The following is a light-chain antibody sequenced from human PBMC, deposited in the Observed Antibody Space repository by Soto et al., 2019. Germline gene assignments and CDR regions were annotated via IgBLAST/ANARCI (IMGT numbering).Light chain of an antibody. J-gene: IGLJ1*01. CDR3: CSYAGSSTYV. Sequence: QSVLTQPASVSGSPGQSLTISCTGTSSDVGSYNLVSWYQHHPGKAPKLMIYEGSKRPSGVSNRFSGYKSGNTASLTISGLQAEDEADYYCCSYAGSSTYVFGTGTKLTVL. CDR2: EGS. V-gene: IGLV2-23*01. CDR1: SSDVGSYNL.